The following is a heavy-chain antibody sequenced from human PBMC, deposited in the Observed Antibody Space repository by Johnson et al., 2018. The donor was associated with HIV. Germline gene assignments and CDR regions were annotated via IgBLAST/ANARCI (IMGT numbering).Heavy chain of an antibody. CDR1: GFTFSSYG. CDR2: IKQDGSEK. D-gene: IGHD3-10*01. J-gene: IGHJ3*02. V-gene: IGHV3-7*01. Sequence: VQLVESGGGVVQPGRSLRLSCAASGFTFSSYGMHWVRQAPAKGLEWVANIKQDGSEKFYVDSVKGRFTISRDNAENSLYLQMNSLRAEDTAVYYCARANYYHNWGQGTMVTVSS. CDR3: ARANYYHN.